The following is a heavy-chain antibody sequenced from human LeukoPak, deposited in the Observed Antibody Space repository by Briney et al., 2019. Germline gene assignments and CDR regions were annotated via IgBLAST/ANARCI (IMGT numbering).Heavy chain of an antibody. CDR1: GYTFTCYY. J-gene: IGHJ5*02. CDR2: INPNSGGT. V-gene: IGHV1-2*02. D-gene: IGHD6-13*01. Sequence: ASVKVSCKASGYTFTCYYMHWVRQAPGQGLEWMGWINPNSGGTNYAQKFQGRVTMTRDTSISTAYMELSRLRSDDTAVYYCASTGQQLVDGDWFDPWGQGTLVTVSS. CDR3: ASTGQQLVDGDWFDP.